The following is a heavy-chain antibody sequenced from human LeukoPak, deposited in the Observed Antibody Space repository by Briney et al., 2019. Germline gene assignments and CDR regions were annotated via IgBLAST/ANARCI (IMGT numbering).Heavy chain of an antibody. CDR3: ARGYYFYGMDV. CDR2: IYYSGST. Sequence: ASQTLSLTCTVSGGSISSGGYFWSWIRQHPAKGLEWIGYIYYSGSTYYNPSLKSQITISVDTSKNQFSLKLSSVTAADTAMYYCARGYYFYGMDVWGQGTTVTVSS. J-gene: IGHJ6*02. V-gene: IGHV4-31*01. CDR1: GGSISSGGYF.